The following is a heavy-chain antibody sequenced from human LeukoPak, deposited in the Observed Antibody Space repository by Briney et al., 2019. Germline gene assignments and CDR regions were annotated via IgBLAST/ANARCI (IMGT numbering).Heavy chain of an antibody. CDR1: GFTFSSYA. D-gene: IGHD2-2*03. CDR3: ARDGYCGSATCRGWFDP. Sequence: GGSLRLSCAASGFTFSSYAMHWVRQAPGKGLEWVAVTAYGGRNEFHADPVRGRFTISRDNSKNTLYLQMNSLRVEDTAVYYCARDGYCGSATCRGWFDPWGQGALVTVSS. J-gene: IGHJ5*02. V-gene: IGHV3-30*01. CDR2: TAYGGRNE.